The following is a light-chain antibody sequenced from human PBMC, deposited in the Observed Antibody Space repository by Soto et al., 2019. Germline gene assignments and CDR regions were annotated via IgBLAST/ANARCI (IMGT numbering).Light chain of an antibody. CDR3: QQHDSWPRT. Sequence: IVWLQSQDTLSLSPGERATLSCSASQSVKSSNLAWYQQKPGQAPRLLIYGASTRATGVPAKVSGSGSGTEFTLTISSLQSEDFAVYYCQQHDSWPRTFGQGTKVDIK. CDR1: QSVKSSN. J-gene: IGKJ1*01. CDR2: GAS. V-gene: IGKV3-15*01.